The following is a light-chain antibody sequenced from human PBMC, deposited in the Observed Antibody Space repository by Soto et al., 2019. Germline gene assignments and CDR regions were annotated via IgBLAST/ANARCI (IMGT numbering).Light chain of an antibody. Sequence: QSVLTQPPSASRTPGQRVTISCSGSSSNIGSNTVNWYQQLPGTAPKLLIYSNNQRPSGVPDRFSGSKSGTSASLAISGLQSEDEADYYCAAWDDSLNGPYVVFGGGTKLTFL. CDR1: SSNIGSNT. V-gene: IGLV1-44*01. CDR2: SNN. J-gene: IGLJ2*01. CDR3: AAWDDSLNGPYVV.